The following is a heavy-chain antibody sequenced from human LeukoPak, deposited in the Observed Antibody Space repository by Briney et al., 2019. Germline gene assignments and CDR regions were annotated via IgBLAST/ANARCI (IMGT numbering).Heavy chain of an antibody. J-gene: IGHJ4*02. CDR3: AGLAGDLLSNFDY. D-gene: IGHD3-10*01. CDR2: ISYSGNT. V-gene: IGHV4-59*08. Sequence: PSETLSLTCTVSGASINTYYWSWIRQPPGKGLEYIAYISYSGNTNYNPSLQSRVTMSVDTSNNQFSLRLSSVTAADTAVYYCAGLAGDLLSNFDYWGQGTLVTVSS. CDR1: GASINTYY.